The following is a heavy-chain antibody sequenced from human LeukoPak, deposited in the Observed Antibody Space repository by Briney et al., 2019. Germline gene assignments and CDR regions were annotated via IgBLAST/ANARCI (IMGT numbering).Heavy chain of an antibody. D-gene: IGHD3-10*01. CDR2: INPNSGGT. J-gene: IGHJ4*02. CDR3: ARVRSHAEARTYYYGSGSYYKRYYFDY. Sequence: ASVKVSCKASGYTFTGYYMHWVRQAPGQGLEWMGWINPNSGGTNYAQKFQGRVTMTRDTSISTAYMELSRLRSDDTAVYYCARVRSHAEARTYYYGSGSYYKRYYFDYWGQGTLVTASS. CDR1: GYTFTGYY. V-gene: IGHV1-2*02.